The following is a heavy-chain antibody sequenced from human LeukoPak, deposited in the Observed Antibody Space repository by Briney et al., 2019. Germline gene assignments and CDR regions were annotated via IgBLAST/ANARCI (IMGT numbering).Heavy chain of an antibody. CDR3: ARALQDYYYGMDV. V-gene: IGHV4-59*08. J-gene: IGHJ6*02. CDR1: GDSISGYY. CDR2: IYYSGRT. Sequence: PSETLSLTCTVSGDSISGYYWSWIRQPPGKGLEWIGYIYYSGRTNYNPSLKSRVTISEDTSKNHFSLRLRSVTAADTAVYYCARALQDYYYGMDVWGQGTTVTASS. D-gene: IGHD5-24*01.